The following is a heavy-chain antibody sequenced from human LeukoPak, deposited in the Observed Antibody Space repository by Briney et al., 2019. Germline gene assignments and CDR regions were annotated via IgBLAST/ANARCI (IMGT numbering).Heavy chain of an antibody. Sequence: GGSLRLSCAASGFTFSSYEMNWVRQAPGKGLEWVSSISLTGTHIYYAASVRGRFTISRDNAKNSLNLQMNSLRAEDTALYYCARGDTSLQRNDALDIWGQGTMVSVSS. CDR1: GFTFSSYE. CDR2: ISLTGTHI. D-gene: IGHD2/OR15-2a*01. J-gene: IGHJ3*02. V-gene: IGHV3-48*03. CDR3: ARGDTSLQRNDALDI.